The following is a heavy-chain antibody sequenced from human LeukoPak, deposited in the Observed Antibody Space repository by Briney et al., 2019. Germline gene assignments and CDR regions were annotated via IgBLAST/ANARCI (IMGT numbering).Heavy chain of an antibody. CDR2: IYYSGST. J-gene: IGHJ6*03. Sequence: LETLSLTCTVSGGSISSYYWGWIRQPPGKGLEWIGSIYYSGSTYYNPSLKSRVTISVDTSKNQFSLKLSSVTAADTAVYYCASCPPITTVGNSGYYYYYMDVWGKGTTVTISS. CDR1: GGSISSYY. CDR3: ASCPPITTVGNSGYYYYYMDV. V-gene: IGHV4-39*07. D-gene: IGHD4-23*01.